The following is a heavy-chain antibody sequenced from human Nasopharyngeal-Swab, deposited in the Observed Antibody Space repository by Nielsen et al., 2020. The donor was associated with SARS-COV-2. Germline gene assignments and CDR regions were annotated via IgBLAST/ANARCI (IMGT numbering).Heavy chain of an antibody. Sequence: SETLSLTCAISGDSVSSSSAAWNWIRQSPSRGLEWLGRTYYRSKWYNDYAVSVKSRITINSDTSKNQFSLHLNSVTPEDTAVYYCARARGAYGDYYYYYYKDVWGKGTTVTVSS. CDR2: TYYRSKWYN. J-gene: IGHJ6*03. D-gene: IGHD4-17*01. CDR1: GDSVSSSSAA. V-gene: IGHV6-1*01. CDR3: ARARGAYGDYYYYYYKDV.